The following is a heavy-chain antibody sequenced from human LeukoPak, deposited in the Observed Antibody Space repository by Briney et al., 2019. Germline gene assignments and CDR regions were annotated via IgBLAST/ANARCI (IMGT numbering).Heavy chain of an antibody. D-gene: IGHD6-19*01. CDR1: GFTVSNTF. Sequence: GGSLRLSCAASGFTVSNTFMSWVRQAPGKGLEWVSVIYSVGTTYYADSVKGRFTISRDNSKNTLYLQMNSLRAEDTAVYYCARRSGWLDYWGQGTLVTVSS. CDR3: ARRSGWLDY. CDR2: IYSVGTT. J-gene: IGHJ4*02. V-gene: IGHV3-53*01.